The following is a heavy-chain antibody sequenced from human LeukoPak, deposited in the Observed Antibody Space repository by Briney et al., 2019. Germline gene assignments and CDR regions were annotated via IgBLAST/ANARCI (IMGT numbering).Heavy chain of an antibody. V-gene: IGHV3-11*04. CDR1: GFTFSDYY. CDR2: ISSSGSTI. J-gene: IGHJ6*03. Sequence: GGSLRLSCAASGFTFSDYYMSWIRQAPGKGLEWVSYISSSGSTIYYADSVKGRFTISRDNAKNSLYLQMNSLRAEDTAVYYCARLAYSFWSGYYPLYYYYMDVWGKGTTVTVSS. CDR3: ARLAYSFWSGYYPLYYYYMDV. D-gene: IGHD3-3*01.